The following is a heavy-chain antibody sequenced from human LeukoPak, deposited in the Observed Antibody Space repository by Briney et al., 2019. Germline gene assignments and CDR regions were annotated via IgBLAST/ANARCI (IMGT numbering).Heavy chain of an antibody. Sequence: SETLSLTCTVPGGSISSYYWSWIRQPPGKGLEWIGYIYYSGSTNYNPSLKSRVTISVDTSKNQFSLKLSSVTAADTAVYYCARVAYYGSGSLNFDYWGQGTLVTVSS. J-gene: IGHJ4*02. CDR2: IYYSGST. CDR3: ARVAYYGSGSLNFDY. V-gene: IGHV4-59*01. CDR1: GGSISSYY. D-gene: IGHD3-10*01.